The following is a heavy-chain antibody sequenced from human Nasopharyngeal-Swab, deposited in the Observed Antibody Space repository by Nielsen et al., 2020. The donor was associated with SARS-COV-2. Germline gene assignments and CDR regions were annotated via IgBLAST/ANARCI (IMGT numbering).Heavy chain of an antibody. D-gene: IGHD6-13*01. CDR1: GFVFSSVW. CDR3: TTLHRTSWF. CDR2: IKRKADGGTV. J-gene: IGHJ4*02. V-gene: IGHV3-15*01. Sequence: GESLKISCAASGFVFSSVWMSWVRQAPGKGLEWVGRIKRKADGGTVEYATAVRGRFSISRDDSRNTLFLQMNRLKNEDTAVYYCTTLHRTSWFWGQGTLVTVSS.